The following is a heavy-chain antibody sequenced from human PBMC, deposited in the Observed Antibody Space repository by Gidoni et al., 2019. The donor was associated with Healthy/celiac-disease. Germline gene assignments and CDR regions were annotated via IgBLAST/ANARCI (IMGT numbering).Heavy chain of an antibody. D-gene: IGHD5-12*01. CDR2: IKSKTDGGTT. CDR1: GFTFSNAW. CDR3: TTDPGWLRSETPFDY. V-gene: IGHV3-15*01. J-gene: IGHJ4*02. Sequence: EVQLVESGGGLVKPGGSLRLSCSASGFTFSNAWMSWVRQAPGKGLEWVGRIKSKTDGGTTDYAAPVKGRFTISRDDSKNTLYLQMNSLKTEDTAVYYCTTDPGWLRSETPFDYWGQGTLVTVSS.